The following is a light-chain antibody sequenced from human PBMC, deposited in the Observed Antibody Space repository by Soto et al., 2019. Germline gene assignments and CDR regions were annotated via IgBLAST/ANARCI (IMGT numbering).Light chain of an antibody. CDR1: QSVSSSY. CDR2: AAS. V-gene: IGKV3-20*01. CDR3: QQYGSSRWT. J-gene: IGKJ1*01. Sequence: EIGLTKSPGTLSLSPGERTTLSCRASQSVSSSYLAWYQQKPGQAPRLLIYAASSRATGIPDRFSGSGSGTDFTLTISRLEPEDFAVYYCQQYGSSRWTFGQGTKVEIK.